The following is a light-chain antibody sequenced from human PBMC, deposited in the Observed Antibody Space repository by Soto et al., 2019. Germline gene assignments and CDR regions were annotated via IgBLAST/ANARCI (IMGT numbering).Light chain of an antibody. J-gene: IGKJ5*01. CDR1: QTVSTY. CDR3: QQRSNWPPIT. Sequence: EIVLPQSPATLSLSPGERATLSCRASQTVSTYLAWYQQKPGQAPRLIVYDASKRAPGIPARFIGSGSGTDFTLTISSLEPEDFAVYYCQQRSNWPPITFGQGTRLEI. CDR2: DAS. V-gene: IGKV3-11*01.